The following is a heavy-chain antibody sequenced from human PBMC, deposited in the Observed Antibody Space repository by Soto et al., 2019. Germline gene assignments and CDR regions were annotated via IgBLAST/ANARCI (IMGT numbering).Heavy chain of an antibody. CDR1: GGSISSYY. J-gene: IGHJ6*02. CDR2: IYYSGST. V-gene: IGHV4-59*01. CDR3: ARDRHDYVWGSYMDYYYGMDV. D-gene: IGHD3-16*01. Sequence: QVQLQESGPGLVKPSETLSLTCTVSGGSISSYYWSWIRQPPGKGLEWIGYIYYSGSTNYNPSLKSRVTISVDTSKNQFSLKLSSVTAADTAVYYCARDRHDYVWGSYMDYYYGMDVWGQGTTVTVSS.